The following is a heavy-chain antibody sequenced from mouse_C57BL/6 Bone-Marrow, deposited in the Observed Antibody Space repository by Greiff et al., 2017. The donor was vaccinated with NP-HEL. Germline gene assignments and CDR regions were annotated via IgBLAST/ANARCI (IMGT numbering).Heavy chain of an antibody. CDR1: GYTFTSYW. J-gene: IGHJ3*01. D-gene: IGHD2-3*01. CDR2: IDPSDSYT. V-gene: IGHV1-69*01. CDR3: AREDDGGFAY. Sequence: QVQLKQPGAELVMPGASVKLSCKASGYTFTSYWMHWVKQRPGQGLEWIGEIDPSDSYTNYNQKFKGKSTLTVDKSSSTAYMQLSSLTSEDSAVYYCAREDDGGFAYWGQGTLVTVSA.